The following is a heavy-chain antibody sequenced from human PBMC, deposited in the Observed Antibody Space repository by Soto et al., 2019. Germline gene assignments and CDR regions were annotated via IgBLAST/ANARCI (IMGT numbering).Heavy chain of an antibody. D-gene: IGHD3-22*01. J-gene: IGHJ4*02. CDR2: ISSSSSTI. Sequence: GGSLRLSCAASGFTFSTYSMNWVRQAPGKGLEWVSYISSSSSTIYYADSVKGRFTISRDNAKNSLYLQMNSLRDEDTAVYYCARGPYYYDSSGYIRPFDYWGQGTLVTVSS. CDR3: ARGPYYYDSSGYIRPFDY. V-gene: IGHV3-48*02. CDR1: GFTFSTYS.